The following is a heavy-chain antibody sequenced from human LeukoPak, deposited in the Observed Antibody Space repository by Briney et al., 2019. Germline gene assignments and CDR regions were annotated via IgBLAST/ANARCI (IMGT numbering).Heavy chain of an antibody. V-gene: IGHV3-30*18. CDR2: ISYDGSNK. J-gene: IGHJ5*02. CDR3: AKVVVPAAIHANWFDP. Sequence: GGSLRLSCAASGFTFSSYGVHWVRQAPGKGREGGAVISYDGSNKYYADCVKGRFTISRDNSKNTLYLQINSLRAEDTAVYYCAKVVVPAAIHANWFDPWGQGTLVTVSS. CDR1: GFTFSSYG. D-gene: IGHD2-2*01.